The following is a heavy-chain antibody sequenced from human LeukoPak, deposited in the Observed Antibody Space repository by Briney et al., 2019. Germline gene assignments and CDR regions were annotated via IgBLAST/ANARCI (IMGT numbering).Heavy chain of an antibody. D-gene: IGHD3-10*01. V-gene: IGHV1-24*01. J-gene: IGHJ4*02. CDR3: ATAPRGYGSGSPPFDY. CDR1: GYTLTELS. Sequence: ASVKVSCKVSGYTLTELSMHWVRQAPGKGLEWMGGFDPEDGETIYAQKFQGRVTMTEDTSTDTAYMELSSLRSEDTAVYYCATAPRGYGSGSPPFDYWGQGTLVTVSS. CDR2: FDPEDGET.